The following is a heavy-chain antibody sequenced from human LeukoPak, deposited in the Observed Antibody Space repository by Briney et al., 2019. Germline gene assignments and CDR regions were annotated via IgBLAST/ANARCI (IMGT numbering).Heavy chain of an antibody. D-gene: IGHD3-3*01. V-gene: IGHV1-69*13. CDR3: ARDSGRYDFWSGYRPLYYFDY. CDR2: IIPIFGTA. Sequence: ASVKVSCKASGGTFSSYAISWVRQAPGQGLEWMGGIIPIFGTANYAQKFQGRVTITADESTSTAYMELSSLRSEDTAVYYCARDSGRYDFWSGYRPLYYFDYWGQGTLVTVSS. J-gene: IGHJ4*02. CDR1: GGTFSSYA.